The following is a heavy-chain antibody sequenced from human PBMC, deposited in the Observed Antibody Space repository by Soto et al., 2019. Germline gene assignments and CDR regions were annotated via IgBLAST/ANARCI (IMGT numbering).Heavy chain of an antibody. D-gene: IGHD2-2*03. V-gene: IGHV4-31*02. J-gene: IGHJ4*02. CDR1: GGSISSGGYY. CDR2: IYYSGST. Sequence: SETLSLTCTVSGGSISSGGYYWSWIRQHPGKGLEWIGYIYYSGSTYYNPSLKSRVTISVDTSKNQFSLKLSSVTAADTAVYYCARTGERWILGYYFDDRGQGTLVTVSS. CDR3: ARTGERWILGYYFDD.